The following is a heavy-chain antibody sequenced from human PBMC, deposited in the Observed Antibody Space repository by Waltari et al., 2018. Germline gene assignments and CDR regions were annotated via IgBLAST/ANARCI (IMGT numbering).Heavy chain of an antibody. CDR1: GFNFDSYA. CDR2: VSGNGLRT. D-gene: IGHD3-16*01. J-gene: IGHJ5*02. Sequence: EVQLLESGGGLVRPGGSLRLSCEASGFNFDSYAMSWVRQSSGKGLEWVAAVSGNGLRTYYADSVKGRFTISRDNSKNTVSLEMNSLRADDTAVYYCTKSGSFFYDASAAIFDPWGQGTQVTVSS. CDR3: TKSGSFFYDASAAIFDP. V-gene: IGHV3-23*01.